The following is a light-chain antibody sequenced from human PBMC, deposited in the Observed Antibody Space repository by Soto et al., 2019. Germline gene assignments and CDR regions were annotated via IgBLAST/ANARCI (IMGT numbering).Light chain of an antibody. Sequence: QSVLTQPPSVSAAPGQKVTIPCSGSSSNIGNNYVSWYQQLPKTAPKLLIHDNNKRPSGIPDRFSGSKSGTSATLGITGLQTGDEADYYCGTWDSSLSAVVFGGGTKLTVL. CDR3: GTWDSSLSAVV. CDR2: DNN. V-gene: IGLV1-51*01. J-gene: IGLJ3*02. CDR1: SSNIGNNY.